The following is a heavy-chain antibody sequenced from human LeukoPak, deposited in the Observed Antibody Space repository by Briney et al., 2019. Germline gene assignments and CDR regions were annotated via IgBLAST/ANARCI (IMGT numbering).Heavy chain of an antibody. Sequence: PGGSLRLSCAASGFTVSRNYMIWVRQAPGKGLEWVSVIYTAGNTDYADSVKGRFTISRDDSKNTIYLQMNSLRAEDTAFYYCARGDWQSWGQGTLVTVSS. CDR1: GFTVSRNY. D-gene: IGHD2-21*01. CDR2: IYTAGNT. CDR3: ARGDWQS. J-gene: IGHJ5*02. V-gene: IGHV3-53*01.